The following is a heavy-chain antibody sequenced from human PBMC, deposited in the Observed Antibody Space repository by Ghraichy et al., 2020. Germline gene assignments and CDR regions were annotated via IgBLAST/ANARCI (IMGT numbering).Heavy chain of an antibody. CDR1: GFTFDDYA. CDR2: ISWNSGSI. V-gene: IGHV3-9*01. D-gene: IGHD6-13*01. Sequence: GGSLRLSCAASGFTFDDYAMHWVRQAPGKGLEWVSGISWNSGSIGYADSVKGRFTISRDNAKNSLYLQMNSLRAEDTALYYCAKDISSGGEAAAGHFDYWGQGTLVTVSS. CDR3: AKDISSGGEAAAGHFDY. J-gene: IGHJ4*02.